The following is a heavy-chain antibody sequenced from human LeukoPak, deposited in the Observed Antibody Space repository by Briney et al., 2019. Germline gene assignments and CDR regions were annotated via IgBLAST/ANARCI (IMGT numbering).Heavy chain of an antibody. CDR3: ARATYAFDM. V-gene: IGHV1-2*06. Sequence: ASVKVSCKASGYTFTGHYLHWMRQAPGQGLEWMGRISPNSGGTNYAQRFQGRVTMTRDTSISTAYMELSRLRSDDTALYYCARATYAFDMWGQGTVVTVSS. CDR2: ISPNSGGT. J-gene: IGHJ3*02. CDR1: GYTFTGHY.